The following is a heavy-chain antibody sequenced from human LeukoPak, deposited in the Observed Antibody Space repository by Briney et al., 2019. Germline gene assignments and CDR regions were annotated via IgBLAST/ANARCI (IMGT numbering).Heavy chain of an antibody. D-gene: IGHD3-16*01. J-gene: IGHJ4*02. Sequence: LAGGSLRLSCAASGFTFSSYSMNWVRQAPGKGLEWLSYISSTSSAIYYADSLKGRFTISRDNAKNSLYLQMGSLRAEDTAVYYCARVIGSYGDSAYWGQGTLVTVSS. CDR2: ISSTSSAI. V-gene: IGHV3-48*04. CDR1: GFTFSSYS. CDR3: ARVIGSYGDSAY.